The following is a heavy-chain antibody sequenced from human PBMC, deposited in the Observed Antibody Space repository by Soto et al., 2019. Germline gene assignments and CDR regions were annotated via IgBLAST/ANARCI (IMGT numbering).Heavy chain of an antibody. V-gene: IGHV1-18*01. CDR1: GYTFTSYG. J-gene: IGHJ4*02. CDR2: ISPNSGAT. D-gene: IGHD6-25*01. Sequence: QVQLVQSEGELRQPGASVKVSCRASGYTFTSYGIIWVRQAPGQGREWMGDISPNSGATTYAQTRQDRLTMTTDTSTSTAYMELRSLSSDDTAIYYCVREMWTRSGPQNFFDYWGLGALGTVSS. CDR3: VREMWTRSGPQNFFDY.